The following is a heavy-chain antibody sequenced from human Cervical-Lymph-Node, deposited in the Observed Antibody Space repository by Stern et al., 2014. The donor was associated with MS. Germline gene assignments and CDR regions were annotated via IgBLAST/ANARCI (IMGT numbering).Heavy chain of an antibody. CDR3: ARRDYYDSSGYDGDAFDI. D-gene: IGHD3-22*01. Sequence: MQLVESGAEVKKPGSSVKVSCKASGGTFSSYAITWVRQAPGRGLEWMGGIIPMFGTTKYAPTFQGRVTINADGYTTTAYMELSSLRSEDTAVYYCARRDYYDSSGYDGDAFDIWGQGTMVTVSS. CDR1: GGTFSSYA. J-gene: IGHJ3*02. CDR2: IIPMFGTT. V-gene: IGHV1-69*01.